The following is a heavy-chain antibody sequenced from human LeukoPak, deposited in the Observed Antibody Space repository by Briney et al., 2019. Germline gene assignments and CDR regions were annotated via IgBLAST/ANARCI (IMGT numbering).Heavy chain of an antibody. CDR2: ISYDGSNK. V-gene: IGHV3-30*18. CDR3: AKDSHFDWLLSHFDY. CDR1: GFTFSSYG. Sequence: GGSLRLSCAASGFTFSSYGMHWVRQAPGEGLEWVAVISYDGSNKYYADSVKGRFTISRDNSKNTLYLQMNSLRAEDTAVYYCAKDSHFDWLLSHFDYWGQGTLVTVSS. J-gene: IGHJ4*02. D-gene: IGHD3-9*01.